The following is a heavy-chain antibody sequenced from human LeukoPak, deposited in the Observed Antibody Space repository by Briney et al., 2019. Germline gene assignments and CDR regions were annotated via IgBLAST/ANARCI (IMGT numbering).Heavy chain of an antibody. J-gene: IGHJ6*02. Sequence: PGGSLRLSCAVSGFTFSRYWVSWVRQAPGKGLEWVANIKEDGSKRYYVDSVKGRFTISRDNAKNSLYLQMNSLRAEDTAVYYCAHLSGGEDMDVWGHGTAVTVSS. CDR1: GFTFSRYW. D-gene: IGHD2-15*01. CDR3: AHLSGGEDMDV. V-gene: IGHV3-7*01. CDR2: IKEDGSKR.